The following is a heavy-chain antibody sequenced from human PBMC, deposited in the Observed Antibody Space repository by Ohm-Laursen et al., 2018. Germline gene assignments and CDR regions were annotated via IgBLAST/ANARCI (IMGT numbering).Heavy chain of an antibody. J-gene: IGHJ4*02. D-gene: IGHD6-19*01. CDR3: AKGPFIAVAGSNYFFDY. Sequence: SLRLSCSASGFSVSTNYMNWARQAPGKGLEWVSSISGNAVRTYDADSVKGRFSISRDNSKNTLDLQMNSLRAEDTAVYYCAKGPFIAVAGSNYFFDYWGQGTLVTVSS. CDR1: GFSVSTNY. CDR2: ISGNAVRT. V-gene: IGHV3-23*01.